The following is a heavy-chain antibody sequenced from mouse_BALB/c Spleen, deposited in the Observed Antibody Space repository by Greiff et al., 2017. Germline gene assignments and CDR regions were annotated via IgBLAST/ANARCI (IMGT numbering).Heavy chain of an antibody. D-gene: IGHD2-10*01. V-gene: IGHV7-3*02. J-gene: IGHJ1*01. Sequence: EVQLQESGGGLVQPGGSLRLSCATSGFTFTDYYMSWVRQPPGKALEWLGFIRNKANGYTTEYSASVKGRFTISRDNSQSILYLQMNTLRAEDSATYYCARAYYGNYRYWYFDVWGAGTTVTVSS. CDR2: IRNKANGYTT. CDR1: GFTFTDYY. CDR3: ARAYYGNYRYWYFDV.